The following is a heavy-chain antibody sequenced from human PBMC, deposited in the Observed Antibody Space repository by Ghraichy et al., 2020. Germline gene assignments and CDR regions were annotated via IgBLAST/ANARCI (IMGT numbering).Heavy chain of an antibody. CDR1: GGSISSSSYY. CDR3: ARGNYDFWSGYPSNFDY. V-gene: IGHV4-39*01. Sequence: SETLSLTCTVSGGSISSSSYYWGWIRQPPGKGLEWIGSIYYSGSTYYNPSLKSRVTISVDTSKNQFSLKLSSVTAADTAVYYCARGNYDFWSGYPSNFDYWGQGTLVTVSS. D-gene: IGHD3-3*01. J-gene: IGHJ4*02. CDR2: IYYSGST.